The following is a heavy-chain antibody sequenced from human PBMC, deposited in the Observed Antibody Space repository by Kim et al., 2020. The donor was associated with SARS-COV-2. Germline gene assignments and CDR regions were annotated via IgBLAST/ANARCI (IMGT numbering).Heavy chain of an antibody. J-gene: IGHJ4*02. Sequence: GGSLRLSCAASGFTFSSYSMNWVRQAPGKGLEWVSYISSSSTIYYADSVKGRFTISRDNAKNSLYLQMNSLRDEDTAVYYCARDYSHYDILTGYYFDYWGQGTLVTVSS. V-gene: IGHV3-48*02. CDR1: GFTFSSYS. D-gene: IGHD3-9*01. CDR3: ARDYSHYDILTGYYFDY. CDR2: ISSSSTI.